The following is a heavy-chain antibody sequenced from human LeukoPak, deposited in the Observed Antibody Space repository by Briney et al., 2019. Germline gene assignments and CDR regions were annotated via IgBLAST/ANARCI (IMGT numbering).Heavy chain of an antibody. D-gene: IGHD3-16*01. CDR2: FDPEDGET. Sequence: ASVKVSFKVSGYTLTELSMHWVRQAPGKGLEWMGGFDPEDGETIYAQKFQGRVTMTEDTSTDTAYMELSSLRSEDTAVHYCATVSIVSGSYAFDYWGQGPLVTVSS. CDR3: ATVSIVSGSYAFDY. CDR1: GYTLTELS. J-gene: IGHJ4*02. V-gene: IGHV1-24*01.